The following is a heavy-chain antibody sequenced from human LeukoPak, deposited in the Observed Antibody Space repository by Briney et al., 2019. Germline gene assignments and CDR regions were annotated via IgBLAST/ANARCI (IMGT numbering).Heavy chain of an antibody. CDR3: ARGSSNIAARNNWFDP. Sequence: GGSLRLSCAASGFTLSSYSMNWVRQAPGKGLEWVSSISSSSSYIYYADSVKGRFTISRDNAKKSVYLQMNSLRVEDTAVYYCARGSSNIAARNNWFDPWGQGTLVTVSS. CDR1: GFTLSSYS. V-gene: IGHV3-21*01. J-gene: IGHJ5*02. D-gene: IGHD6-6*01. CDR2: ISSSSSYI.